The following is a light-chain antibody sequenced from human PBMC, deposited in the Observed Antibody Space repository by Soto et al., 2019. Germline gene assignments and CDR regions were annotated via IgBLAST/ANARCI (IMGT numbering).Light chain of an antibody. CDR2: LEGSGSY. J-gene: IGLJ2*01. CDR3: ETWESNTGGV. Sequence: QLVLTQSSSASASLGSSVKLTCTLSSGHSSYIIAWHQQQPGKAPRYLMKLEGSGSYNKGSGVPDRFSGSSSGADRYLTIYNLQFEDEADYYCETWESNTGGVFGGGTKLTVL. CDR1: SGHSSYI. V-gene: IGLV4-60*02.